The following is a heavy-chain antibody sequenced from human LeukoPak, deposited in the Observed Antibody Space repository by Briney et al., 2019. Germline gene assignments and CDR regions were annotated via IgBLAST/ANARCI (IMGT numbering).Heavy chain of an antibody. CDR1: GGSVSSGDYY. D-gene: IGHD1-14*01. CDR2: ISYSGTT. V-gene: IGHV4-31*01. CDR3: ARDFSKNRPPDY. J-gene: IGHJ4*02. Sequence: SETLSLTCTVSGGSVSSGDYYWSWIRQHPGKGLDWIGYISYSGTTYYNPSLKSLVIISVDTSKNQFSLKLSSVTAADTAVYDCARDFSKNRPPDYWGQGTLVTVSS.